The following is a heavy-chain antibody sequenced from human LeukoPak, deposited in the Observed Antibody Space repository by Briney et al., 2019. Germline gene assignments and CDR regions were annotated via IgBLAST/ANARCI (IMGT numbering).Heavy chain of an antibody. V-gene: IGHV1-18*01. J-gene: IGHJ4*02. Sequence: ASVTVSCKASGYTFTSYGISWVRQAPGQGLEWMGWISAYDGNTNYAQKLQGRVTMTTDTSTSTAYIELRSLRSDDTAVYYCASGSFNYYDSSGYYYMTFDYWGQGTLVTVSS. CDR1: GYTFTSYG. CDR3: ASGSFNYYDSSGYYYMTFDY. CDR2: ISAYDGNT. D-gene: IGHD3-22*01.